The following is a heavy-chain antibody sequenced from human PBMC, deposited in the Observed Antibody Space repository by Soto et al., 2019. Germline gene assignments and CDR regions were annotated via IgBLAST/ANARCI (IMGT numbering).Heavy chain of an antibody. CDR2: IIPIFGTA. CDR1: GGTFSSYA. J-gene: IGHJ6*02. V-gene: IGHV1-69*01. D-gene: IGHD3-3*02. CDR3: ARGVHFWSGSIGYYYGMDV. Sequence: QVQLVQSGAEVKKPGASVKVSCKASGGTFSSYAISWVRQAPGQGLEWMGGIIPIFGTANYAQKFQGRVTITADESTSTAYMELSSLRSEDTAVYYCARGVHFWSGSIGYYYGMDVWGQGTTVTVSS.